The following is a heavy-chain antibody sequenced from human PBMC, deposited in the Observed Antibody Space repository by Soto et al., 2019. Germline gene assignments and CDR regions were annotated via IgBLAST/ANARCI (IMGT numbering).Heavy chain of an antibody. Sequence: QVQLQQWGAGLLKPSETLSLTCAAYGGFVSSGSYYWSWIRQPPGKGLEWIGEMSHSGGTHFNPSHKSRVTISVDTSKNQCSLKMSSVTAADSALYYCARVERGTATTVVDAFDIWGPGTMVTVSS. CDR2: MSHSGGT. CDR3: ARVERGTATTVVDAFDI. D-gene: IGHD1-1*01. J-gene: IGHJ3*02. V-gene: IGHV4-34*01. CDR1: GGFVSSGSYY.